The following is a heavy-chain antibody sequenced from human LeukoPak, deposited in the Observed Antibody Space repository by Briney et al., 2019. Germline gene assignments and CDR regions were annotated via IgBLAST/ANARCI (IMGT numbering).Heavy chain of an antibody. V-gene: IGHV3-23*01. J-gene: IGHJ2*01. D-gene: IGHD5-12*01. CDR2: ITTSGDTT. CDR1: EFTFRSYA. CDR3: AKDQGGYVWYFDL. Sequence: GGSLRLSCAASEFTFRSYAMTWVRQAPGKGLEWVSSITTSGDTTYYADSVKGRFTISRDNFENTLYLQMNSLRAEDTAVYYCAKDQGGYVWYFDLWGRGTLVTVSS.